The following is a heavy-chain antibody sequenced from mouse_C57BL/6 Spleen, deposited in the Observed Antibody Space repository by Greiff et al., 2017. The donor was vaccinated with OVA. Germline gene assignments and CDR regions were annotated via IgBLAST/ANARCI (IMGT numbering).Heavy chain of an antibody. CDR1: GYSITSDY. V-gene: IGHV3-8*01. Sequence: EVQLKESGPGLAKPSQTLSLTCSVTGYSITSDYWNWIRKFPGNKLEYMGYISYSGSTYYNPSLKSRISITRDTSKNQYYLQLNSVTTEDTATYYCARHYYGSSYVQYFDVWGTGTTVTVSS. J-gene: IGHJ1*03. D-gene: IGHD1-1*01. CDR3: ARHYYGSSYVQYFDV. CDR2: ISYSGST.